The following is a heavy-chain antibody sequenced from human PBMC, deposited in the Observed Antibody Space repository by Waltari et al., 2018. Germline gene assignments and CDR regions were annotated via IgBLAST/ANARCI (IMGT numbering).Heavy chain of an antibody. CDR3: AKDPRAYGPLYGMDV. J-gene: IGHJ6*02. Sequence: EVQLVESGGGLVQPGGSLRLSCAASGFTFSSYEMNWVRQAPGKGLEWVSYISSSGSTIYYADSVKGRFTISRDNAKNSLYLQMNSLRAEDTAVYYCAKDPRAYGPLYGMDVWGQGTTVTVSS. CDR1: GFTFSSYE. V-gene: IGHV3-48*03. CDR2: ISSSGSTI. D-gene: IGHD3-10*01.